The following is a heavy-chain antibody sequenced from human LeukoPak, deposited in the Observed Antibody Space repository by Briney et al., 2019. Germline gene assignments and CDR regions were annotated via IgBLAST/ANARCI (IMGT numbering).Heavy chain of an antibody. Sequence: SETLSHTRVVYVGSFSGYLWSWIRPPPGRGGDGIGQINHCGSTNYNPSLKSRVTISVDTSKNQFSLKRSSVTAADTAVYYCASRGTVARYCSGGSCYSGLYYFDYWGQGTLVTVSS. CDR1: VGSFSGYL. V-gene: IGHV4-34*01. CDR3: ASRGTVARYCSGGSCYSGLYYFDY. J-gene: IGHJ4*02. D-gene: IGHD2-15*01. CDR2: INHCGST.